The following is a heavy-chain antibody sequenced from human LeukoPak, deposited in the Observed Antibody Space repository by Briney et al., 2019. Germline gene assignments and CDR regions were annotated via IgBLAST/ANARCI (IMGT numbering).Heavy chain of an antibody. CDR2: ISYDGSNK. CDR3: AKDGVIDYGGRPSPPGN. J-gene: IGHJ4*02. V-gene: IGHV3-30*18. CDR1: GFTFNDHG. D-gene: IGHD4-23*01. Sequence: PGGSLRLSCVASGFTFNDHGMHWVRQAPGKGLEWLAVISYDGSNKYYADSVKGRFTISRDNSKNTLYLQMNSLRAEDTAVYYCAKDGVIDYGGRPSPPGNWGQGTLVTVSS.